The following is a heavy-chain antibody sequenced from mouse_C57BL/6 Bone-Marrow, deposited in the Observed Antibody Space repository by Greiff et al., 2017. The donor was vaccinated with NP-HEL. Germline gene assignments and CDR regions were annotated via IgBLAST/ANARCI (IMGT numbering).Heavy chain of an antibody. V-gene: IGHV2-9-1*01. D-gene: IGHD1-1*01. CDR3: ARNRYYGSRGYYYAMDY. J-gene: IGHJ4*01. CDR2: IWTGGGT. CDR1: GFSLTSYA. Sequence: VKLQESGPGLVAPSQSLSITCTVSGFSLTSYAISWVRQPPGKGLEWLGVIWTGGGTNYNSALKSRLSISKDNSKSQVFLKMNSLQTDDTARYYCARNRYYGSRGYYYAMDYWGQGTSVTVSS.